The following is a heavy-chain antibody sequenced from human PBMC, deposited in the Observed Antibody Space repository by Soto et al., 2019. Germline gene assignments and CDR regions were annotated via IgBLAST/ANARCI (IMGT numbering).Heavy chain of an antibody. CDR3: AKGGNWNTNYGMDV. V-gene: IGHV3-30*18. D-gene: IGHD1-20*01. Sequence: QVQLVESGGGVVQPGKSLRLSCVGSGFTFRTYGMHWVRQAPGKGLEWVAVISFDGSNQYYTESVKGRFTISRDNSKNTLYLQMSRLTSADTAVYYCAKGGNWNTNYGMDVWGQGPTVLVSS. CDR2: ISFDGSNQ. J-gene: IGHJ6*01. CDR1: GFTFRTYG.